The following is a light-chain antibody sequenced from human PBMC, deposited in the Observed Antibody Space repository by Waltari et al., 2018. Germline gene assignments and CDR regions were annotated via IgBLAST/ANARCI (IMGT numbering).Light chain of an antibody. CDR2: LGS. Sequence: DIVMTQSPLSLPVTPGEPASISCKSSQSLLTNNGYTYLAWYLQKPGQSPHLLIYLGSNRASGVPDRFSGSGSGTDFTLKISRVEAEDAGIYYCMQATQTPWTFGQGTKVEIK. CDR1: QSLLTNNGYTY. V-gene: IGKV2-28*01. J-gene: IGKJ1*01. CDR3: MQATQTPWT.